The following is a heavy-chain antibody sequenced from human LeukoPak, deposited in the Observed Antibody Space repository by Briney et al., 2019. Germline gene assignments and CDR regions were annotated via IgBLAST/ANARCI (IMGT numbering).Heavy chain of an antibody. CDR1: GFTFSSYG. D-gene: IGHD2/OR15-2a*01. J-gene: IGHJ4*02. Sequence: GGSLRLSCAASGFTFSSYGMHWVRQAPGKGLEWVAVIWYDGSNKYYADSVKGRFTISRDNSKNTLYLQMNSLRAEDTAVYYCAIDLSFGGPPIDYWGQGTLVTVSS. V-gene: IGHV3-33*01. CDR3: AIDLSFGGPPIDY. CDR2: IWYDGSNK.